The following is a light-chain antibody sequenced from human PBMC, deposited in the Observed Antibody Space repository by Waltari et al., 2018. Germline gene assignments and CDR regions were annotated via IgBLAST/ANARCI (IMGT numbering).Light chain of an antibody. Sequence: QSALTQPASVSGSPGQSITISCTGTSRDVGGYNYVTRYQQHPGKAPKLMIFDVSTRPSGVSNRFSGAKSGNTASLTISGLQAEDEAEYYCSSYTSTNTWVFGGGTKLTVL. J-gene: IGLJ3*02. V-gene: IGLV2-14*03. CDR2: DVS. CDR3: SSYTSTNTWV. CDR1: SRDVGGYNY.